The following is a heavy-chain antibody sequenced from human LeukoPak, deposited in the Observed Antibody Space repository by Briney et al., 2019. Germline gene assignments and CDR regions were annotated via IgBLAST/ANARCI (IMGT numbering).Heavy chain of an antibody. CDR1: GFTFSSYW. D-gene: IGHD1-26*01. CDR3: ARGSEWELLSCDF. CDR2: INQDGTEK. J-gene: IGHJ4*02. V-gene: IGHV3-7*01. Sequence: PGGSLRLSCAASGFTFSSYWMSWVRQAPGEGLEWVAKINQDGTEKAYVDSVRGRFTISRDNAKNSLFLQMNSLRAEDTAVYYCARGSEWELLSCDFWGQGTVVTVSS.